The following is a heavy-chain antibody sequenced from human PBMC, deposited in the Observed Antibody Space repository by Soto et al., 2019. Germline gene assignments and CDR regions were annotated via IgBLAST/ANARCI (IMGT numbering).Heavy chain of an antibody. J-gene: IGHJ3*02. CDR2: ISYDGSNK. CDR3: AKLPTGPDAFGI. CDR1: GFTFSSYG. D-gene: IGHD1-1*01. V-gene: IGHV3-30*18. Sequence: GGSLRLSCAASGFTFSSYGMHWVRQAPGKGLEWVAVISYDGSNKYYADSVKGRFTISRDNSKNTLYLQMNSLRAEDTAVYYCAKLPTGPDAFGIWGQGTMVTVSS.